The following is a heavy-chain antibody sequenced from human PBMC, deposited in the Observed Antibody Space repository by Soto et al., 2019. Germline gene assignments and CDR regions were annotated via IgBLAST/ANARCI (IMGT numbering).Heavy chain of an antibody. D-gene: IGHD1-26*01. Sequence: QVHLQESGPGLVKPSGTLSLTCAVSGGSIASTNWWSWVRQAPGKGLEWIGEIYHSGNINSNPSHKSRLSISVDKSKNDYSLRLRFVTAAATAVYYCATGREAVSAWGQGTLVTVSS. CDR3: ATGREAVSA. CDR1: GGSIASTNW. CDR2: IYHSGNI. V-gene: IGHV4-4*02. J-gene: IGHJ5*02.